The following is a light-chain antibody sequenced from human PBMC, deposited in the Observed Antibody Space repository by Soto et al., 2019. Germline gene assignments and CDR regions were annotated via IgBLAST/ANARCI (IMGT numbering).Light chain of an antibody. J-gene: IGKJ4*01. Sequence: DIHLTQSPSFLSASVGDRVTITCRVSQAISNYLAWYQQTPGKVPKLLISTASTLQSGVPSRFSGSGYGTECTLTVSSLQPEDFATYYCQQRSGYPLTFGGGTKVEMK. CDR1: QAISNY. V-gene: IGKV1-9*01. CDR3: QQRSGYPLT. CDR2: TAS.